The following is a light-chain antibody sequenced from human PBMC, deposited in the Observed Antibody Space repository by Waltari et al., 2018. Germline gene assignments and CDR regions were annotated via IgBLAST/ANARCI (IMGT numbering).Light chain of an antibody. CDR3: QQRSISCT. CDR1: QSVGIY. Sequence: IVLTQSPDTLSLSPGERATLPCWASQSVGIYLAWYQQTPGQAPRLLIYDASKRATGIPARFSGSGSGTDFTLTISSLEPEDFAVYYCQQRSISCTFGQGTRLEI. CDR2: DAS. V-gene: IGKV3-11*01. J-gene: IGKJ2*02.